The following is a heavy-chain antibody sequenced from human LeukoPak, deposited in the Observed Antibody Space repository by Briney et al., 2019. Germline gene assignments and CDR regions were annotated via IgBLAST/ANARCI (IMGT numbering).Heavy chain of an antibody. CDR2: IYYSGST. Sequence: SETLSLTCTVSSGSISTSNYYWGWVRQPPGKGLEWIGSIYYSGSTYYNPSLKSRVTISVDTSKNQFSLKLSSVTAADTAVYYCARDRPRGNDDYYYYYYMDVWGKGTTVTVSS. D-gene: IGHD4-23*01. CDR1: SGSISTSNYY. V-gene: IGHV4-39*07. CDR3: ARDRPRGNDDYYYYYYMDV. J-gene: IGHJ6*03.